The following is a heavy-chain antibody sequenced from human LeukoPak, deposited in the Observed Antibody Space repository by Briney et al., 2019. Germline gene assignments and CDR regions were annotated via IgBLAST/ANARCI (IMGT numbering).Heavy chain of an antibody. CDR1: GFTFSSYA. V-gene: IGHV3-23*01. D-gene: IGHD2-15*01. CDR2: ISGSGGST. Sequence: GGSLRLSCAASGFTFSSYAMSWVRQAPGKGLEWVSAISGSGGSTYYADSVKGRFTISRDNSKNTLYLQMNSLRAEDTAVYYCARSIGIVVVVAATHDWYFDLWGRGTLVTVSS. CDR3: ARSIGIVVVVAATHDWYFDL. J-gene: IGHJ2*01.